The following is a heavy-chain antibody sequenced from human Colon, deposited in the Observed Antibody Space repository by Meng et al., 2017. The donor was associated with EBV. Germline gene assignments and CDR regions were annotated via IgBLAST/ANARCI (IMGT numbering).Heavy chain of an antibody. CDR2: IYYSGST. CDR1: GGSVSSGGYY. D-gene: IGHD6-19*01. J-gene: IGHJ4*02. CDR3: ARVSSGWDYFDY. V-gene: IGHV4-31*03. Sequence: QVQLQESGPGLGKPSQTLSLTCTVSGGSVSSGGYYWTWIRQHPGKGLEWFGHIYYSGSTFYNPSLERRVIISIDTSKNQFSLNLRSVTAADTAVYYCARVSSGWDYFDYWGQGTLVTVSS.